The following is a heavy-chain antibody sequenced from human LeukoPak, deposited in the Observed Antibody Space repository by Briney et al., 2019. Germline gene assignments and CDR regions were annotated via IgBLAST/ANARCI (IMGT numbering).Heavy chain of an antibody. Sequence: HHGESLKISCAASGFTFSSYWMHWVRQAPGKGLVWVSRINSDGSSTSYADSVKGRFTISRDNAKNTLYLQMNSLRAEDTAVYYCAREIVEMAPEAAFDIWGQGTMVTVSS. CDR1: GFTFSSYW. CDR3: AREIVEMAPEAAFDI. CDR2: INSDGSST. V-gene: IGHV3-74*01. D-gene: IGHD5-24*01. J-gene: IGHJ3*02.